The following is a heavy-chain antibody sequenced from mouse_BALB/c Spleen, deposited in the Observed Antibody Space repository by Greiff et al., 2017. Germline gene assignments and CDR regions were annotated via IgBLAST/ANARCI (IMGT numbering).Heavy chain of an antibody. Sequence: LVESGAELVKPGASVKLSCTASGFNIKDTYMHWVKQRPEQGLEWIGRIDPANGNTKYDPKFQGKATITADTSSNTAYLQLSSLTSEDTAVYYCASARGLRRGFDYWGQGTTLTVSA. V-gene: IGHV14-3*02. CDR3: ASARGLRRGFDY. J-gene: IGHJ2*01. CDR1: GFNIKDTY. D-gene: IGHD2-4*01. CDR2: IDPANGNT.